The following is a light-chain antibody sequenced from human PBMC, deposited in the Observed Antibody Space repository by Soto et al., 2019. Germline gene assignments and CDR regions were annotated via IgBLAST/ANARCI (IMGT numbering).Light chain of an antibody. CDR1: SSNIGARYD. CDR3: QSYDNSLSGWV. Sequence: QSVLTQPPSVSGAPGQRVTISCTGSSSNIGARYDVHWYQQLPGTAPKLLIYGNNNRPSGVPDRFSGSKSGTSASLAITGLQAEDEADYYCQSYDNSLSGWVFGGGTKLTVL. CDR2: GNN. J-gene: IGLJ3*02. V-gene: IGLV1-40*01.